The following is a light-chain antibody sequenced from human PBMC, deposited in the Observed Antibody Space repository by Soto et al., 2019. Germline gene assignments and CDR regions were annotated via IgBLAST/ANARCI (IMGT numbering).Light chain of an antibody. CDR2: EAT. Sequence: QSALTQPASVSGSPGQSITISCTGTSSDVGGYNYVSWYQQHPGKAPKLIIHEATKRPSWVSSRFSGSKSGNSASLTISGLQAEDEADYYCSFYVRGGSSPVVFGGGTKVTVL. CDR1: SSDVGGYNY. V-gene: IGLV2-14*01. CDR3: SFYVRGGSSPVV. J-gene: IGLJ2*01.